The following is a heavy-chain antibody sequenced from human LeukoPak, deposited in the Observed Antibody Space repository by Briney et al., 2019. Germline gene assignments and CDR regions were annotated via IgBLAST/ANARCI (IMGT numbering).Heavy chain of an antibody. V-gene: IGHV4-39*01. CDR3: ASGGYSSGWYGSFDI. J-gene: IGHJ3*02. CDR2: LYSGGLT. CDR1: GASISSSDYY. D-gene: IGHD6-19*01. Sequence: PSETLSLTCTVSGASISSSDYYWGWIRQPPGKGLEWIGSLYSGGLTYYNPSLKSRVTISVATSKNQFSLKVTSVTAADTAVYSCASGGYSSGWYGSFDIWGQWTVVTVSS.